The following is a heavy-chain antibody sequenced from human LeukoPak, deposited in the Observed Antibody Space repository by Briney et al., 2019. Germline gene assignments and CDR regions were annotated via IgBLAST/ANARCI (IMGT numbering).Heavy chain of an antibody. Sequence: PGGSLRLSCAASGFTFSGSAMHWVRQAPGKGLEWVAVISYDGSNKYYADSVKGRFTISRDNSKNTLYLQMNSLRAEDSAMYYCARSSGYSGYDFDYWGQGTLVTVSS. J-gene: IGHJ4*02. D-gene: IGHD5-12*01. CDR1: GFTFSGSA. CDR2: ISYDGSNK. CDR3: ARSSGYSGYDFDY. V-gene: IGHV3-30-3*01.